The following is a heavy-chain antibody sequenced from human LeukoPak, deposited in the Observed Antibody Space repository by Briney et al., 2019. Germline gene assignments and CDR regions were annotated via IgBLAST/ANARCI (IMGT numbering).Heavy chain of an antibody. D-gene: IGHD3-10*01. CDR3: TRYGSGSNHKDPFDY. Sequence: GGSLRLSCATSGFTFSRFGMHWVRQAPGKGLEWVAFIRYDGSDKYYSDSVKGRFTISRDNSKNTLYLQMNSLRTEDTAVYYCTRYGSGSNHKDPFDYWGQGTLVTVSS. J-gene: IGHJ4*02. CDR2: IRYDGSDK. V-gene: IGHV3-30*02. CDR1: GFTFSRFG.